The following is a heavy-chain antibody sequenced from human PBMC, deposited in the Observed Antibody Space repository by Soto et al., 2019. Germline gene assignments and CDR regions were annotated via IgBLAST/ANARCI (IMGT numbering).Heavy chain of an antibody. CDR1: GCSISSYY. D-gene: IGHD2-15*01. V-gene: IGHV4-59*08. CDR3: AGSGYRNCSGNNCDQQGHAFDI. CDR2: IYYSGST. Sequence: SDTPSLTFTVSGCSISSYYWSWIRQPPGKGLEWIGYIYYSGSTNYNPSLKSRVTISVDTSKNQFSLKLSSVTAADTAVYYCAGSGYRNCSGNNCDQQGHAFDIWGQGTMVAVSS. J-gene: IGHJ3*02.